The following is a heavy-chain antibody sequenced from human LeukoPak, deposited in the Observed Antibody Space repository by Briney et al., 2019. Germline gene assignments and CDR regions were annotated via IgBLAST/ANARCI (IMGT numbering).Heavy chain of an antibody. Sequence: SETLSLTCTVSGGSISSYYWSWIRQPPGKGLEWIGYIYTSGSTNYNPSLKSRVTISVDTSKNQFSPQLSSVTAADTAVYYCAREYSGYEFDPWGQGTLVTVSS. D-gene: IGHD5-12*01. J-gene: IGHJ5*02. CDR2: IYTSGST. V-gene: IGHV4-4*09. CDR3: AREYSGYEFDP. CDR1: GGSISSYY.